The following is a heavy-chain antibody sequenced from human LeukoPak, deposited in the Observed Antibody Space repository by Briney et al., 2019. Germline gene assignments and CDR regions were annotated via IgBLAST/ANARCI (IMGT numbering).Heavy chain of an antibody. V-gene: IGHV3-21*01. CDR2: ISSSSSYI. Sequence: GGSLRLSCAASGFTFSSYSMNWVRQAPGKGLEWVSSISSSSSYIYYADSVKGRFTISRDNAKNSLYLQMNSLRAEDTAVYYCAREFSSSSRFGAFDIWGQGTMVTVSS. J-gene: IGHJ3*02. D-gene: IGHD6-6*01. CDR3: AREFSSSSRFGAFDI. CDR1: GFTFSSYS.